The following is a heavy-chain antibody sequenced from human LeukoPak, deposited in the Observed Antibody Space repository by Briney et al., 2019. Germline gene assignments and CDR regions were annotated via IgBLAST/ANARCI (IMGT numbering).Heavy chain of an antibody. CDR3: ARDQVGATTFDY. J-gene: IGHJ4*02. D-gene: IGHD1-26*01. Sequence: ATVKVSCKASGYTFTSYYMHWVRQAPGQGLEWMGIINPSGGSTSYAQKFQGRVTMTRDTSTSTVYMELSSLRSEDTAVYYCARDQVGATTFDYWGQGTLVTVSS. V-gene: IGHV1-46*01. CDR1: GYTFTSYY. CDR2: INPSGGST.